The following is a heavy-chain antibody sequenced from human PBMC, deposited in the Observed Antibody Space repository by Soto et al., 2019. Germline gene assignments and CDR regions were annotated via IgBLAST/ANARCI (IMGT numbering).Heavy chain of an antibody. CDR3: ARPAPDCSGGSCYSYAFDI. D-gene: IGHD2-15*01. J-gene: IGHJ3*02. V-gene: IGHV1-2*04. Sequence: QVQLVQSGAEVKKPGASVKVSCKASGYTFTGYYMHWVRQAPGQGLEWMGWINPNSGGTNYAQKFQGWVTRHRDTYIRTAYMELSRLRSDDTAVYYCARPAPDCSGGSCYSYAFDIWGQGTMVTVSS. CDR2: INPNSGGT. CDR1: GYTFTGYY.